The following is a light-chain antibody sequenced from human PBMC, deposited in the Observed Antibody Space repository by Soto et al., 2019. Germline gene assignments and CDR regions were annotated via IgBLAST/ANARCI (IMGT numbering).Light chain of an antibody. Sequence: IVMMQSPATLSVSPGESATLFCRASESVSSNLAWYQQKPGQAPRLLIYGASTRATGVPARFSGSGSGTEFALSISSLQSEDFAVDYCQQYNKWPLAFGQGTKVEIK. CDR1: ESVSSN. CDR2: GAS. V-gene: IGKV3-15*01. J-gene: IGKJ1*01. CDR3: QQYNKWPLA.